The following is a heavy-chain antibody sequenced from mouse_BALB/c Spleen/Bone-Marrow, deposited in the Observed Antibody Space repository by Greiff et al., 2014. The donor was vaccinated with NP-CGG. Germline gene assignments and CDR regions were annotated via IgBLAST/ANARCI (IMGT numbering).Heavy chain of an antibody. V-gene: IGHV5-15*02. Sequence: EVTLVESGGGLVQPGGSRKLSCAASGFTFSDYGMAWVRQAPGKGPEWVAFISNLAYSIYYADTVTGRFTISRENAKSTLYLEMSSLRSEDTAIYYCTRNYGNQGAMDYWGQGTSVTVSS. CDR1: GFTFSDYG. CDR3: TRNYGNQGAMDY. D-gene: IGHD2-1*01. J-gene: IGHJ4*01. CDR2: ISNLAYSI.